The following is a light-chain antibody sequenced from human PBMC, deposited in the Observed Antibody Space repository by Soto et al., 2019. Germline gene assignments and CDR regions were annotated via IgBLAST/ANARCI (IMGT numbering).Light chain of an antibody. CDR2: DVS. V-gene: IGLV2-14*01. Sequence: QLVLTQPASVSGSPGQSITISCTGTSSDVGGYNYVSWYQQHPGKAPKLMIYDVSNRPSGVSNRFSGSKSGNTASLTISGLQAEDEADYYCSSYSSRVFGGGTKLTVL. J-gene: IGLJ2*01. CDR1: SSDVGGYNY. CDR3: SSYSSRV.